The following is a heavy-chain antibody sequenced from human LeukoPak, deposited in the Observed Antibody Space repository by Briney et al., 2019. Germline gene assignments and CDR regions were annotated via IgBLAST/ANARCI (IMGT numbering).Heavy chain of an antibody. CDR1: GGSISNYY. Sequence: SETLSLTCTVSGGSISNYYWGWIRQPPGKGLEWIGSIYYSGSTYYNPSLKSRVTISVDTSKNQFSLKLSSVTAADTAVYYCAKTTADGDYWGQGTLVTVSS. D-gene: IGHD6-25*01. CDR2: IYYSGST. J-gene: IGHJ4*02. CDR3: AKTTADGDY. V-gene: IGHV4-39*07.